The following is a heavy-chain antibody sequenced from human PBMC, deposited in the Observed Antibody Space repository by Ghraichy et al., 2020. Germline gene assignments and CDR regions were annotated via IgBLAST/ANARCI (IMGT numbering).Heavy chain of an antibody. CDR1: GGSFSGYY. V-gene: IGHV4-34*01. CDR2: INHSGST. Sequence: SETLSLTCAVYGGSFSGYYWSWIRQPPGKGLEWIGEINHSGSTNSNPSLKSRVTISVDTSKNQFSLKLSSVTAADTAVYYCARNTRHRYSSGWGYYFDYWGQGTLVTVSS. J-gene: IGHJ4*02. CDR3: ARNTRHRYSSGWGYYFDY. D-gene: IGHD6-19*01.